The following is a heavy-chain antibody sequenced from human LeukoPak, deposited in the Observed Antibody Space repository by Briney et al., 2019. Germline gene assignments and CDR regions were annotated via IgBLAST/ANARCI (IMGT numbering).Heavy chain of an antibody. D-gene: IGHD2-2*02. CDR1: GGTFGSYT. Sequence: RASVKVSCKASGGTFGSYTISWVRQAPGQGLEWMGRIIPILGIANYAQKFQGRVTITADKSTSTAYMELSSLRSEDTAVYYCQLNIVVVPAAIREVGATPAYWGQGTLVTVSS. V-gene: IGHV1-69*02. CDR3: QLNIVVVPAAIREVGATPAY. J-gene: IGHJ4*02. CDR2: IIPILGIA.